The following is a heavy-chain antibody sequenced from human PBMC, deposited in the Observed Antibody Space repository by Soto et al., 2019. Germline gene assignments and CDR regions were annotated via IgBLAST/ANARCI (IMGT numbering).Heavy chain of an antibody. D-gene: IGHD6-19*01. V-gene: IGHV4-34*01. CDR1: GGSFSGYY. CDR3: ARGYSSGWYVRVSYFDY. CDR2: INHSGST. J-gene: IGHJ4*02. Sequence: QVQLQQWGAGLLKPSETLSLTCAVYGGSFSGYYWSWIRQPPGKGLEWIGEINHSGSTNYNPSLKSRVTISVDTSKNQFSLKLSSVTAADTAVYYCARGYSSGWYVRVSYFDYWGQGTLVTVSS.